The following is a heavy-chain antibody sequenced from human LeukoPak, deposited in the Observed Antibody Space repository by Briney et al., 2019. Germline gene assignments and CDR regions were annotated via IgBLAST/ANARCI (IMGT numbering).Heavy chain of an antibody. CDR2: ISGNGDTT. V-gene: IGHV3-23*01. D-gene: IGHD6-19*01. CDR1: GFTFSSYA. J-gene: IGHJ4*02. Sequence: GSLRLSCAASGFTFSSYAMIWVRQAPGKGLEWVSVISGNGDTTYYADSVKGRFTISRDNSRNTVYLQMNSLRGDDTAVYYCAKLGAAVAGTGDYWGQGTLVTVSS. CDR3: AKLGAAVAGTGDY.